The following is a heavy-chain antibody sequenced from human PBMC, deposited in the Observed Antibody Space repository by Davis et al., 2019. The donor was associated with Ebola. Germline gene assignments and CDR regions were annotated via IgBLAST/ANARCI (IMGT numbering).Heavy chain of an antibody. J-gene: IGHJ4*02. CDR1: GFTFSSYA. Sequence: GESLKISCAASGFTFSSYAMSWVRQAPGKGLEWVSAISGSGGSTYYADSVKGRFTISRDNSKNTLYLQMNSLRAEDTAVYYCAKGRAGRRVVPAAMCYWGQGTLVTVSS. CDR3: AKGRAGRRVVPAAMCY. D-gene: IGHD2-2*01. CDR2: ISGSGGST. V-gene: IGHV3-23*01.